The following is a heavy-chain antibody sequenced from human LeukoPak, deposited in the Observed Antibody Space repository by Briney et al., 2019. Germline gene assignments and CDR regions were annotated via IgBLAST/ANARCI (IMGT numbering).Heavy chain of an antibody. CDR2: IRSDGSNK. V-gene: IGHV3-30*02. D-gene: IGHD5-24*01. CDR3: ARGGDGYSGFDY. Sequence: PGGSLRLSCAASGFTFGSYGMHWVRQAPGKGLEWVTFIRSDGSNKYYADSVKGRFTISRDNSKNTLYLQMNSLRAEDTAVYYCARGGDGYSGFDYWGQGTLVTVSS. CDR1: GFTFGSYG. J-gene: IGHJ4*02.